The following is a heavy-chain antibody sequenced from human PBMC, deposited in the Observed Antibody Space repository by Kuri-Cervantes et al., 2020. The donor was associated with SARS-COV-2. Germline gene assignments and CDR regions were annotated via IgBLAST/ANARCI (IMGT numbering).Heavy chain of an antibody. V-gene: IGHV4-61*01. CDR1: GGSISSSSYY. D-gene: IGHD3-3*01. J-gene: IGHJ4*02. CDR3: ARGSNYDFWSGYSTFDY. CDR2: IYYSGST. Sequence: GSLRLFCTVSGGSISSSSYYWSWIRQPPGKGLEWIGYIYYSGSTNYNPSLKSRVTISVDTSKNQFSLKLSSVTAADTAVYYCARGSNYDFWSGYSTFDYWGQGTLVTVSS.